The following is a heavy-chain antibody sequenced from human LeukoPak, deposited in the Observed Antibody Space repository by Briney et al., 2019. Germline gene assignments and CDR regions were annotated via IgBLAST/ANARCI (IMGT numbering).Heavy chain of an antibody. Sequence: SETPSVTCNVSGDSLTSHFWSWIRQTPGKGLEWIGYVFHSGTTNYSPSLKSRVTISLDTSKKQFYLRLASVTAADTAVYYCARRMATVTDAFDIWGRGTMVSVSS. D-gene: IGHD5-24*01. CDR1: GDSLTSHF. CDR2: VFHSGTT. V-gene: IGHV4-59*08. J-gene: IGHJ3*02. CDR3: ARRMATVTDAFDI.